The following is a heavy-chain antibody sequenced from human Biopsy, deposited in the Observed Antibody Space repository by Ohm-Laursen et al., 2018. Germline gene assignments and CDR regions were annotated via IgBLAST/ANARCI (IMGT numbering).Heavy chain of an antibody. J-gene: IGHJ6*02. CDR2: LYFSGST. V-gene: IGHV4-39*01. Sequence: GTLSLTCTVSGGSISTSTYFWGWIRQPPGRGLEWIGGLYFSGSTYYNPSLKSRVTVSVDTSNNQFSLKLNSVTAAGTAVYYCARRDGTDGYNPYYYGMGVWGQGTTVTVSS. CDR1: GGSISTSTYF. CDR3: ARRDGTDGYNPYYYGMGV. D-gene: IGHD5-24*01.